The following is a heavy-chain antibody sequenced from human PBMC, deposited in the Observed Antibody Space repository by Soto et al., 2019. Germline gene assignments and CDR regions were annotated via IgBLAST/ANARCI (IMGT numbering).Heavy chain of an antibody. Sequence: QVQLQESGPGLVKPSETLSLTCTVSGGSISSYYWSWIRQPPGKGLEWIGYIYYSGSTNYNPSLTGRVTTAVDTSKNQFPLKLSSVTAADTAVYYCAREGLTGTIGLYYYYGMDVWGQGTTVTVSS. J-gene: IGHJ6*02. D-gene: IGHD1-7*01. V-gene: IGHV4-59*01. CDR2: IYYSGST. CDR1: GGSISSYY. CDR3: AREGLTGTIGLYYYYGMDV.